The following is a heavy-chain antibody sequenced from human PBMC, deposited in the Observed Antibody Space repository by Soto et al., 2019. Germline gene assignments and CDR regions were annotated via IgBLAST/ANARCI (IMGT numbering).Heavy chain of an antibody. V-gene: IGHV4-59*01. CDR2: IHYSGST. Sequence: QVQLQESGPGLVKPSETLSLSCTVSGGSISSYYWSWIRQPPGKGLEWIGYIHYSGSTNYNPSLKSRVTMLIDTSKNQFSLRLSSVTAADTAVYYCASYCSSSSCYPHFDYWGQGTLVTVSS. CDR1: GGSISSYY. D-gene: IGHD2-2*01. CDR3: ASYCSSSSCYPHFDY. J-gene: IGHJ4*02.